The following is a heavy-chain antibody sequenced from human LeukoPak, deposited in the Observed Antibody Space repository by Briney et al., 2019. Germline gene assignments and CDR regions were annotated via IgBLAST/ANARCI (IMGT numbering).Heavy chain of an antibody. J-gene: IGHJ4*02. V-gene: IGHV3-48*03. CDR1: GFTFSSYE. D-gene: IGHD6-13*01. CDR3: AREVSSSWEPLDY. CDR2: ISSSGSTI. Sequence: SGGSLRLSCAASGFTFSSYEMNWVRQAPGKGLEWVSYISSSGSTIYYADSVKGRFTISRDNAKNSLYLQMNSLRAEDTAVYYCAREVSSSWEPLDYWGQGTLVTVSS.